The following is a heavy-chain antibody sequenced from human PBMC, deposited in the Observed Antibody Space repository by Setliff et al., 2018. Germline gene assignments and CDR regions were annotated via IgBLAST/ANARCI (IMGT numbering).Heavy chain of an antibody. V-gene: IGHV1-2*02. CDR2: INPNTGET. J-gene: IGHJ5*02. D-gene: IGHD3-10*02. CDR3: ARVLFGDLFSWFDP. Sequence: GASVKVSCKASGYTFAGYYLHWVRQAPGQGLQWMGWINPNTGETDYAPRFQGRVTMTRDTSLSTAYMEVRSLRSDDTAVYYCARVLFGDLFSWFDPWGPGLSWSPSPQ. CDR1: GYTFAGYY.